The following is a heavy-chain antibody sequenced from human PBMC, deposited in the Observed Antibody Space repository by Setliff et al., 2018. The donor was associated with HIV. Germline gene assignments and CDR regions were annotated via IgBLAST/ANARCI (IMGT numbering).Heavy chain of an antibody. CDR2: IYPDDSDT. CDR3: ARHLRETYYYGSGSPGVAFDI. CDR1: GTSFTTYW. J-gene: IGHJ3*02. Sequence: GESLTISCKGSGTSFTTYWIGWVRQMPGRGLAWMGIIYPDDSDTRYNTSFQGQVTISANKSLNTAYLQWSSLRASDTAMYYCARHLRETYYYGSGSPGVAFDIWGQGTMVTVSS. D-gene: IGHD3-10*01. V-gene: IGHV5-51*01.